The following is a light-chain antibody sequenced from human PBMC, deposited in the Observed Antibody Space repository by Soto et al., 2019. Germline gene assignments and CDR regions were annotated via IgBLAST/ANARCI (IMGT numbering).Light chain of an antibody. CDR1: KLGNKF. J-gene: IGLJ2*01. V-gene: IGLV3-1*01. Sequence: SYELTQPPSVSVSPGQTASISCYGDKLGNKFACWYQQRPGQSPVLVIYQNNKRPSGIPERFSASNSGNTATLTISGTQAMDEADYYCQAWDRTNDVLFGGGTKLTVL. CDR2: QNN. CDR3: QAWDRTNDVL.